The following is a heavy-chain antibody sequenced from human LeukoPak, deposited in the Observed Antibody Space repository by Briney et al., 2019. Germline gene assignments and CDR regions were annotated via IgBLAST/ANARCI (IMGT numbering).Heavy chain of an antibody. D-gene: IGHD6-25*01. J-gene: IGHJ4*02. CDR3: ATSSGSAVFPFDY. V-gene: IGHV1-2*02. CDR2: INPNSGGT. CDR1: GYTFTSYY. Sequence: GASVKVSCKTSGYTFTSYYMRWVRQAPGQGLQWLGWINPNSGGTILPQQFRGRLTLTRDMSVSTAFLDLSGLTSDDTAVYYCATSSGSAVFPFDYWGQGTLVIVSS.